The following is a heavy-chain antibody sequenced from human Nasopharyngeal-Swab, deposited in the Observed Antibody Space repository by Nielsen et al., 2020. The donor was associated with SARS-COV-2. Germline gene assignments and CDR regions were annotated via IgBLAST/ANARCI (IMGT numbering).Heavy chain of an antibody. Sequence: WIRQPPGKGLEWGAVISYDGSNKYYADSVKGRFTISRDNSKNTLYLQMNSLRAEDTAVYYCAKDPYYYGSGSYWNYFDYWGQGTLVTVSS. CDR2: ISYDGSNK. J-gene: IGHJ4*02. V-gene: IGHV3-30*18. CDR3: AKDPYYYGSGSYWNYFDY. D-gene: IGHD3-10*01.